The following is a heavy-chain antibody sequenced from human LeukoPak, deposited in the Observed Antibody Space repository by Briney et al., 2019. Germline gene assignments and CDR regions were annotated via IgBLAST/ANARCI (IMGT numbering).Heavy chain of an antibody. D-gene: IGHD1-7*01. CDR1: GGSISSYY. J-gene: IGHJ4*02. CDR3: ARLLELPLSFDY. CDR2: IYTSGST. Sequence: SETLSLTCTVSGGSISSYYWSWIRQPPGKGLEWIGYIYTSGSTNYNPPPKSRVTISVDTSKNQFSLKLSSVTAADTAVYYCARLLELPLSFDYWGQGTLVTVSS. V-gene: IGHV4-4*09.